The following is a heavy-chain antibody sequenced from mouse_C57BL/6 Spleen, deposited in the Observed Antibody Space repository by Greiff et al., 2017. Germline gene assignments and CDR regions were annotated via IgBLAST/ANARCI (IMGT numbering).Heavy chain of an antibody. CDR2: IYPGDGDT. V-gene: IGHV1-80*01. Sequence: QVQLQQSGAELVKPGASVKISCKASGYAFSSYWMNWVKQRPGKGLEWIGQIYPGDGDTNYNGKFKGKATLTADKSSSTAYMQLSSLTSEDSAVYFCAPTTVVGRYFDVGGTGTTVTVSS. J-gene: IGHJ1*03. CDR1: GYAFSSYW. D-gene: IGHD1-1*01. CDR3: APTTVVGRYFDV.